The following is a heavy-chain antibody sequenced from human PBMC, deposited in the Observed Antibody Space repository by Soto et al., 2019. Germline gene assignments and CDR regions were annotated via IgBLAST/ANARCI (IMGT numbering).Heavy chain of an antibody. Sequence: QVQLVQSGAEVKKPGASVKVSCKASGHTFPTYGINWVRQAPGQGLEWMGWISAYNGNTNYAQKLQGRVTMTTDTSTSTSDMELRSLKSDDPAIYYCARVECGSTGCLDYFEYWGQGTLVTVSS. CDR1: GHTFPTYG. J-gene: IGHJ4*02. CDR2: ISAYNGNT. V-gene: IGHV1-18*01. CDR3: ARVECGSTGCLDYFEY. D-gene: IGHD6-6*01.